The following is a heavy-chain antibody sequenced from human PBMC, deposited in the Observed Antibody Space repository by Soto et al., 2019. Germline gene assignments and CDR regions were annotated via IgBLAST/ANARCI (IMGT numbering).Heavy chain of an antibody. D-gene: IGHD2-21*01. CDR1: GDSINRNNYF. CDR3: SKDFSIAYFYY. Sequence: PSETLSLTCSVSGDSINRNNYFWSWIRQPPGKGLEWIGSIYYSGTTYYNPSLKSQVTISVDRSKNQFSLRLSSVTAADTAVYFFSKDFSIAYFYYWGQGAPVTVSA. J-gene: IGHJ4*02. V-gene: IGHV4-39*02. CDR2: IYYSGTT.